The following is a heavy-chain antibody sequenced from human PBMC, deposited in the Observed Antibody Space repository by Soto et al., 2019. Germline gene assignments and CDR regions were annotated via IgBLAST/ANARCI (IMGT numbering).Heavy chain of an antibody. CDR2: IGPAGDA. J-gene: IGHJ4*02. D-gene: IGHD3-3*01. Sequence: GWSLRLSCEASGLTFSSNHLHWVRHGRREGLEWVSGIGPAGDAYYSGSVKGRFTISRENAKNSVYLQMDSLRADETAVYFCARLNGGVASKSFDYWGQGVLVTVSS. CDR1: GLTFSSNH. V-gene: IGHV3-13*01. CDR3: ARLNGGVASKSFDY.